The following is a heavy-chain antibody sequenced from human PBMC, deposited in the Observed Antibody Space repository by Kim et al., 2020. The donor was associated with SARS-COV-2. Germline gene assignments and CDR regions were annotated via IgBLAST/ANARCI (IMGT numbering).Heavy chain of an antibody. D-gene: IGHD2-15*01. CDR1: GGSISSSSYY. CDR3: ARHEDRWVVAATPSLFDP. V-gene: IGHV4-39*01. CDR2: IYYSGST. J-gene: IGHJ5*02. Sequence: SETLSLTCTVSGGSISSSSYYWGWIRQPPGKGLEWIGSIYYSGSTYYNPSLKSRVTISVDTSKNQFSLKLSSVTAADTAVYYCARHEDRWVVAATPSLFDPWGQGTLVTVSS.